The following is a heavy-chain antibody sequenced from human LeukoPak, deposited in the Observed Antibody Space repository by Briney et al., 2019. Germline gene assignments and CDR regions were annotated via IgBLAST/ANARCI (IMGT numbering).Heavy chain of an antibody. D-gene: IGHD2-2*01. V-gene: IGHV3-33*01. Sequence: PGRSLRLSCAASGFTFSSYGMHWVRQAPGKGLEWVAVIWYDGSNKYYADSVKGRFTISRDNSKNTLYLQMNSLRAEDTAVYYCARAPSCSSTSCLDYYYYGMDVWGQGTTVTVSS. CDR1: GFTFSSYG. J-gene: IGHJ6*02. CDR2: IWYDGSNK. CDR3: ARAPSCSSTSCLDYYYYGMDV.